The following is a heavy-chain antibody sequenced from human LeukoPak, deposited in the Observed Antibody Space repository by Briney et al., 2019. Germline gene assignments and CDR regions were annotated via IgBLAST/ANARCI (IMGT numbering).Heavy chain of an antibody. D-gene: IGHD3-9*01. J-gene: IGHJ4*02. V-gene: IGHV4-39*07. CDR3: ASAYYDILGGHFDY. CDR1: YGSISDISYY. CDR2: IYYSGRT. Sequence: SETLSLTCTVSYGSISDISYYWGWIRQPPGKGLEWIGSIYYSGRTYYNSSLKSRVTISVDTSKNQFSLKVTPVTAADTAVYYCASAYYDILGGHFDYWGQGTLVTVSP.